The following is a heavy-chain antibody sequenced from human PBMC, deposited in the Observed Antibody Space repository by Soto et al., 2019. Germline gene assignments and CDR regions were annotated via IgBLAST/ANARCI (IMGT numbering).Heavy chain of an antibody. CDR2: IWYDGSNK. D-gene: IGHD6-25*01. V-gene: IGHV3-33*01. J-gene: IGHJ4*02. CDR1: GFTFSSYG. Sequence: QVQLVESGGGVVQPGRSLRLSCAASGFTFSSYGMHWVRQAPGKGLEWVAVIWYDGSNKYYADSVKGRFTISRDNSKNTLYPQMNSLRAEDTAVYYCARVSAKVAAEFDYWGQGTLVTVSS. CDR3: ARVSAKVAAEFDY.